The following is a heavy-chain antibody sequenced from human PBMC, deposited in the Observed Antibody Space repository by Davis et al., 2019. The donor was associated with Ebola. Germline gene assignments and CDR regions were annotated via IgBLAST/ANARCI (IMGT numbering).Heavy chain of an antibody. CDR2: INSDGSST. Sequence: GESLKISCAASGFTFSSYWMHWVRQAPGKGLVWVSRINSDGSSTSYADSVKGRFTISRDNAKNTLYLQMNSLRAEDTAVYYCARVSRVYYGMDVWGQGTTVTVSS. V-gene: IGHV3-74*01. J-gene: IGHJ6*02. CDR1: GFTFSSYW. CDR3: ARVSRVYYGMDV.